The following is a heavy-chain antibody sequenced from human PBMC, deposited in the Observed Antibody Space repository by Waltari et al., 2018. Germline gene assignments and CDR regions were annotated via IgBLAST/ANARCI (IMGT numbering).Heavy chain of an antibody. CDR3: ARRGRLSSYFFDY. CDR2: IYPGGGT. CDR1: GYSISGGAF. D-gene: IGHD2-15*01. V-gene: IGHV4-38-2*01. Sequence: QLHLQESGPGLLKPSETLSLTCAVSGYSISGGAFWGWIRQPPGKGLEWIGSIYPGGGTYFNPSLKSRVTISVDKSKNQYSLNLRSMTAADTAVYYCARRGRLSSYFFDYWGQGTLVTVSS. J-gene: IGHJ4*02.